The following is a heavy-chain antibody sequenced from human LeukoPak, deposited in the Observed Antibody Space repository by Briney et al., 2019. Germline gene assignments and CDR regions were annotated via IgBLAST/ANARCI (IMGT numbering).Heavy chain of an antibody. CDR2: INSRANDK. CDR1: GFTFRSYS. J-gene: IGHJ4*02. V-gene: IGHV3-21*01. CDR3: AREGSIVPHQDLDC. Sequence: GGSLRLSCAASGFTFRSYSMNWVRQAPGKGLESVSSINSRANDKYYAESVKGRFTISRDNAKNSLYLQMNNLRAEDTAVYYCAREGSIVPHQDLDCWGQGSLVTVSS. D-gene: IGHD3-16*02.